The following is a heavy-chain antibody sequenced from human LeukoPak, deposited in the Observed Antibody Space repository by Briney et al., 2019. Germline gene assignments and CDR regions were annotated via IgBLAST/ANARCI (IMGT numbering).Heavy chain of an antibody. CDR2: IIPILGIA. Sequence: ASVKVSCKASGGTFSSYAISWVRQAPGQGLEWMGRIIPILGIANYAQKFQGRVTITADKSTSTAYMELSSLRSEDTAVYYCARDRSSSWYLTYFDYWGQGTLVTVSS. J-gene: IGHJ4*02. CDR1: GGTFSSYA. V-gene: IGHV1-69*04. D-gene: IGHD6-13*01. CDR3: ARDRSSSWYLTYFDY.